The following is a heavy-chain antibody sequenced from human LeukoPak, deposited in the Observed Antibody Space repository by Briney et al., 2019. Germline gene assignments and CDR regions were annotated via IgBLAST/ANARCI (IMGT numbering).Heavy chain of an antibody. J-gene: IGHJ4*02. D-gene: IGHD2-21*02. CDR1: GFTFSDYW. CDR3: ARGDWAPFDY. CDR2: IDQDGSSE. Sequence: GGSLRLSCAASGFTFSDYWMNWVRQAPGRGLEWVANIDQDGSSEYYVGSVQGRFTISRDNAKNSLYLQMNSLRAEDTAVYYCARGDWAPFDYWGQGSLLTVSS. V-gene: IGHV3-7*01.